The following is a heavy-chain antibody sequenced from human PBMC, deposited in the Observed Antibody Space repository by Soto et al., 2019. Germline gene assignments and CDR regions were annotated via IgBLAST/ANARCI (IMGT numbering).Heavy chain of an antibody. CDR2: IYYSGST. D-gene: IGHD3-22*01. CDR1: GGSISSGSYY. V-gene: IGHV4-39*01. CDR3: ARRLYYDSSGFEGGGMDV. J-gene: IGHJ6*02. Sequence: PSETLSLTCTVSGGSISSGSYYWGWIRQPPGKGLEWIGSIYYSGSTYYNPSLKSRVTISVDTSKNQFSQKLSSVTAADSSVYYCARRLYYDSSGFEGGGMDVWGQGTTVTVSS.